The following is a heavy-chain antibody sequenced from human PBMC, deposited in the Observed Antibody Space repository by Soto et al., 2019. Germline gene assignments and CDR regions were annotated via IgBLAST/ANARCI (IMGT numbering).Heavy chain of an antibody. D-gene: IGHD1-26*01. CDR2: SSYNGGT. Sequence: SETLSLTCTVSADSSTISNSYWGWLRQPPGQGLQWIGSSSYNGGTFYNPSIKGRVAISVDTNKKQSSLQVTSVTAADTAVYYCARQRIEVVLMGFGFWGQGSPVTVSS. CDR1: ADSSTISNSY. CDR3: ARQRIEVVLMGFGF. J-gene: IGHJ4*02. V-gene: IGHV4-39*01.